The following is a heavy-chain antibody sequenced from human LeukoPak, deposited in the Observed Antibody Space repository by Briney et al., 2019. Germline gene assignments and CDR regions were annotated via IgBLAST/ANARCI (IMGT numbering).Heavy chain of an antibody. J-gene: IGHJ6*03. V-gene: IGHV3-23*01. D-gene: IGHD3-10*01. CDR1: GFPFSSYA. CDR3: AKDRRGVAYYYYMDV. CDR2: ISGSGGST. Sequence: GGSLRLSCAASGFPFSSYAMSWVRQAPGKGLERVSTISGSGGSTYYADSVKGRFTISRDNSKNTLYLQMNSLRAEDTAVYYCAKDRRGVAYYYYMDVWGKGTTVTISS.